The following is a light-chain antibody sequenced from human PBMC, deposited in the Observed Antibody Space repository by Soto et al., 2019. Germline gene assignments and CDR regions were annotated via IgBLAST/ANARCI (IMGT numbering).Light chain of an antibody. CDR3: QQRSNWPLLT. Sequence: EIVLTQSPATLSLSPGERATLSCRASQSVSNYLAWYQQKPGQAPRLLIYDASNRATGIPARFSGSGSGTDFTLTISSLEPEDCEVYYCQQRSNWPLLTFGGGTKVEI. CDR1: QSVSNY. CDR2: DAS. J-gene: IGKJ4*01. V-gene: IGKV3-11*01.